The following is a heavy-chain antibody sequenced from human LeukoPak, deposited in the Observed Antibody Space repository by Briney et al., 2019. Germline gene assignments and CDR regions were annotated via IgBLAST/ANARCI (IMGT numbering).Heavy chain of an antibody. V-gene: IGHV3-21*01. Sequence: PGGSLRLSCAASGFTFSSYSMNWVRQAPGKGLEWVSSISSSSSYIYYADSVKGRFTISRDNAKNSLYLQMNSLRAEDTAVYYCARVVGATKGSLFDYWGQGTLVTASS. CDR1: GFTFSSYS. CDR3: ARVVGATKGSLFDY. D-gene: IGHD1-26*01. J-gene: IGHJ4*02. CDR2: ISSSSSYI.